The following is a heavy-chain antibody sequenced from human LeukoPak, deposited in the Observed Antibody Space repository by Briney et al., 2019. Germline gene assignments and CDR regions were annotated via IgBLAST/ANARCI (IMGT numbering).Heavy chain of an antibody. CDR2: IKSKTDGGTP. Sequence: PGGSLRLSCAASGFTFNNTWMNWVRQAPGKGLEWVGRIKSKTDGGTPDCAAPVKGRFTISGDDSTNTLFLQMNSLKAEDTAIYYCTTVRTFWGQGTLVTVSS. CDR1: GFTFNNTW. V-gene: IGHV3-15*01. J-gene: IGHJ1*01. CDR3: TTVRTF. D-gene: IGHD2/OR15-2a*01.